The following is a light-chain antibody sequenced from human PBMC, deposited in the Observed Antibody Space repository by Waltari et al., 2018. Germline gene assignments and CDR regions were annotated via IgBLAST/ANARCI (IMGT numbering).Light chain of an antibody. CDR1: QDISNY. J-gene: IGKJ3*01. Sequence: DVEMTQSPSYLFASIGDRVTTTCRASQDISNYLPWYQQKPGKSPKYLIYAASSLQSRVPSRFSGSGSGTDFTLTISSLQPEDFATYYCQQYNIYPPAFGPGTRVEIK. V-gene: IGKV1-16*01. CDR3: QQYNIYPPA. CDR2: AAS.